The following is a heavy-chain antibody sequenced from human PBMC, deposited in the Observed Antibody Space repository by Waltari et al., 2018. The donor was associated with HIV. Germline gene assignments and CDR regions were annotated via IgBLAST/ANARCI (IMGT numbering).Heavy chain of an antibody. D-gene: IGHD5-18*01. CDR2: ISSSGSSI. J-gene: IGHJ2*01. Sequence: EVKLVESGGGLVQPGGSVRLSCAASGFTFSSYEMNWVRQAPGKGLEWISYISSSGSSIYYADSVKGRFTISRDNGKKSLYLQMNILRAEDTAVYYCAKVREKQLWLRNWDFDLWGRGTLVTVS. CDR1: GFTFSSYE. CDR3: AKVREKQLWLRNWDFDL. V-gene: IGHV3-48*03.